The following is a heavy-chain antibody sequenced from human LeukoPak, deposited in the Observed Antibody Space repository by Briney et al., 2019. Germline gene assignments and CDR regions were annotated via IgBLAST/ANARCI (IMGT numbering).Heavy chain of an antibody. J-gene: IGHJ6*02. Sequence: ASVKVSCKASGYTFTCYYIHGVRPAPGQGLEWMGLINPHSGGTNDAQKFQGRVTMTRDTSISTAYMELSRLRSDDTAVYYCARSEPILHYYYGMDVWGQGTTVTVSS. D-gene: IGHD2-15*01. V-gene: IGHV1-2*02. CDR2: INPHSGGT. CDR3: ARSEPILHYYYGMDV. CDR1: GYTFTCYY.